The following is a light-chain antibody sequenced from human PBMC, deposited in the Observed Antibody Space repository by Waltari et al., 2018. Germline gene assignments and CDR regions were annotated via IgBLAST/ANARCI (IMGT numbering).Light chain of an antibody. CDR2: KAS. Sequence: ASVGDRVVIPCRASQSIGVSLAWYQQKPGKAPKLLIHKASSLQGGVTSRFSGGGSGTVFTLTLSSLQPDDSASYFCLQYSNFPVTFGQGTKVDIK. CDR3: LQYSNFPVT. V-gene: IGKV1-5*03. CDR1: QSIGVS. J-gene: IGKJ1*01.